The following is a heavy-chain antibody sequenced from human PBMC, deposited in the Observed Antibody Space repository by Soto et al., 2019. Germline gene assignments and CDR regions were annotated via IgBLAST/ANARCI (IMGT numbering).Heavy chain of an antibody. CDR2: IKSKTDGGTT. J-gene: IGHJ4*02. D-gene: IGHD1-26*01. CDR1: GFTFSNAW. Sequence: SGGSLRLSCAASGFTFSNAWMSWVRQAPGKGLEWVGRIKSKTDGGTTDYAAPVKGRFTISRDDSKNTLYLQMNSLKTEDTAVYYCTTGGGYYWIFDYWGQGTLVTVSS. CDR3: TTGGGYYWIFDY. V-gene: IGHV3-15*01.